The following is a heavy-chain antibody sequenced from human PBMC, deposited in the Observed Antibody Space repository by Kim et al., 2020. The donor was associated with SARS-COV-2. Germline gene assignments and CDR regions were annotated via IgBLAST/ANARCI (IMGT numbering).Heavy chain of an antibody. CDR2: IYPGDSDT. D-gene: IGHD2-2*02. Sequence: GESLKISCKGSGYSFTSYWIGWVRQMPGKGLEWMGIIYPGDSDTRYSPSFQGQVTISADKSISTAYLQWSSLKASDTARYYCARQDIFCSSTSCYTPRADYYYGMDVWGQGTTVTVSS. CDR3: ARQDIFCSSTSCYTPRADYYYGMDV. J-gene: IGHJ6*02. V-gene: IGHV5-51*01. CDR1: GYSFTSYW.